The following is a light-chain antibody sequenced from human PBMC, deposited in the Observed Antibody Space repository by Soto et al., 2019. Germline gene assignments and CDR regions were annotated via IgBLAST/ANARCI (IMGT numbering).Light chain of an antibody. CDR2: DVS. Sequence: QSVLTQPASVSGSPGQSITISCTGTSSDVSGYNYVSWYQQHPGKVPKLMIYDVSNRPSGVSYRFSGSKSGNTASLTISGLQADDEADYYCSSYTSSSTRVFGTGTKVTVL. CDR1: SSDVSGYNY. V-gene: IGLV2-14*03. CDR3: SSYTSSSTRV. J-gene: IGLJ1*01.